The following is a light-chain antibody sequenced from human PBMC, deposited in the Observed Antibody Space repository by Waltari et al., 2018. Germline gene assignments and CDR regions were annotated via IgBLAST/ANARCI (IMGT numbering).Light chain of an antibody. Sequence: DIVMTQSPDSLAVSLGERATVNCNSSQSVFYSSNNKDYLAWYQQKPGQPPKLLIYWASTRVSGVPARFSGSGSWTDFTLTISSLQAEDVAVYYCHQYYITPLTFGGGTKVEIK. CDR1: QSVFYSSNNKDY. V-gene: IGKV4-1*01. J-gene: IGKJ4*01. CDR2: WAS. CDR3: HQYYITPLT.